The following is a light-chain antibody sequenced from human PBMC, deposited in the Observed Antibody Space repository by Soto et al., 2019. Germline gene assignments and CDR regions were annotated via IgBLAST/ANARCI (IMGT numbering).Light chain of an antibody. J-gene: IGLJ1*01. CDR1: GSDVGGYNY. V-gene: IGLV2-14*01. CDR2: EVS. CDR3: DSYTSSRAYV. Sequence: QSALTQPASVSGSPEPSITISFTGTGSDVGGYNYVSWYQQQAGKAPKLIIHEVSNRPSGVSNRFSGSKSGNTASLTISGLQGEDEADYYCDSYTSSRAYVFGIGTKLTVL.